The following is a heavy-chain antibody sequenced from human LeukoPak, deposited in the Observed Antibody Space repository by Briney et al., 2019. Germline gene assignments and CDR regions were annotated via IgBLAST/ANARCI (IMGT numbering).Heavy chain of an antibody. CDR1: GGSISSYY. D-gene: IGHD4-23*01. Sequence: SETLSLTCTVSGGSISSYYWSWIRQPPGKGLELSAYIYYSGSTNYNPSLKSRVNISVDTSKNQFSLKLSSVTAADTAGYYCARFGNAAYWGQGTLVTVSS. CDR2: IYYSGST. J-gene: IGHJ4*02. V-gene: IGHV4-59*01. CDR3: ARFGNAAY.